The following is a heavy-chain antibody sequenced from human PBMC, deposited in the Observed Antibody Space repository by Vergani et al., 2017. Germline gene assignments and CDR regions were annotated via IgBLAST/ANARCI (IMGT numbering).Heavy chain of an antibody. CDR2: ISWDGGST. CDR1: GFTFDDYT. V-gene: IGHV3-43*01. J-gene: IGHJ6*02. Sequence: EVQLVESGGVVVQPGGSLRLSCAASGFTFDDYTMHWVRQAPGKGLEWVSLISWDGGSTYYADSVKGRFTISRDNAKNSLYLQMNSLRDEDTAVYYCARVDIAAAGTPVGMDVWGQGTTVTVSS. D-gene: IGHD6-13*01. CDR3: ARVDIAAAGTPVGMDV.